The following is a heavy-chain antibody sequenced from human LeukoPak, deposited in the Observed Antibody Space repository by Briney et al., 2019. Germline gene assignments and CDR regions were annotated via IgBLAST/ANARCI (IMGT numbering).Heavy chain of an antibody. Sequence: ASVKVSCKASGFTFTSSAMQWVRQARGQRLEWIGWIVVGSGNTNYAQKFQERVTITRDMSTSTAYMELSSLRSEDTAVYYCARGLYYYGSGSYSYWGQGTLVTVSS. D-gene: IGHD3-10*01. CDR2: IVVGSGNT. CDR1: GFTFTSSA. CDR3: ARGLYYYGSGSYSY. V-gene: IGHV1-58*02. J-gene: IGHJ4*02.